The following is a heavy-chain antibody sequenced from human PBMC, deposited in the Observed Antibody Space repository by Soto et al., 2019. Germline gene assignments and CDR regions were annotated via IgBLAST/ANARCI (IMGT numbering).Heavy chain of an antibody. CDR2: IKQDGSEK. D-gene: IGHD4-17*01. CDR1: GLTFSSYG. CDR3: ARVHGDYAPFYYYYYMDV. V-gene: IGHV3-7*01. J-gene: IGHJ6*03. Sequence: GGSLRLSCAASGLTFSSYGMSWVRQAPGKGLEWVANIKQDGSEKYYVDSVKGRFTISRDNAKNSLYLQMNSLRAEDTAVYYCARVHGDYAPFYYYYYMDVWGQGTTVNVSS.